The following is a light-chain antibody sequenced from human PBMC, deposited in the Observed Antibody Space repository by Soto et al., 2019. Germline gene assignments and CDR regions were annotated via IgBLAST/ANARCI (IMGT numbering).Light chain of an antibody. CDR3: QTWGTGIQV. CDR1: SGHSSYA. J-gene: IGLJ2*01. V-gene: IGLV4-69*01. Sequence: QPVLTQSPSASASLGASVKLTCTLSSGHSSYAIAWHQQQPEKGPRYLMKLNSDGSHNKGDGIPDRFSGSSSGAERYLTISRLQSEDEDDYYCQTWGTGIQVFGGGTKVTVL. CDR2: LNSDGSH.